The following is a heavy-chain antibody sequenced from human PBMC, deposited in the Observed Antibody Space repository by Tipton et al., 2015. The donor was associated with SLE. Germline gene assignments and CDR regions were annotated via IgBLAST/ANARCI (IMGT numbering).Heavy chain of an antibody. CDR3: ARLRGVRGAYDAFDI. CDR1: GYTFTSYG. J-gene: IGHJ3*02. Sequence: QSEPEVKKPGASVKVSCKASGYTFTSYGISWVRQAPGQGLEWMGWISAYNGNTNYAQKLQGRVTMTTDTSTSTAYMELGSLRSDDTAVYYCARLRGVRGAYDAFDIWGQGTMVTVSS. D-gene: IGHD3-10*01. CDR2: ISAYNGNT. V-gene: IGHV1-18*01.